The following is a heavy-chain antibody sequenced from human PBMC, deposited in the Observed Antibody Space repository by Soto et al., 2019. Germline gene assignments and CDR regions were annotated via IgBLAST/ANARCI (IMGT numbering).Heavy chain of an antibody. J-gene: IGHJ3*02. D-gene: IGHD3-22*01. Sequence: QVQLVESGGGVVQPGRSLRLSCAASGFTFSSYGMHWVRQAPGKGLEWVAVIWSDGSNKYNGDSVKGRFTISRDNSKNTLYRQMNRQRAEDTAVYYCVRDRPEDSRGYFALDMWGQGTMVTVSS. CDR2: IWSDGSNK. CDR1: GFTFSSYG. CDR3: VRDRPEDSRGYFALDM. V-gene: IGHV3-33*01.